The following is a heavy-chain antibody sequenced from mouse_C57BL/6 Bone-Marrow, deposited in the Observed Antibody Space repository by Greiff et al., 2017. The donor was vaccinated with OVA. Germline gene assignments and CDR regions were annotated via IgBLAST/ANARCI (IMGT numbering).Heavy chain of an antibody. CDR2: ISSGGSYT. Sequence: EVKLMESGGDLVKPGGSLKLSCAASGFTFSSYGMSWVRQTPDKRLEWVATISSGGSYTYYPDSVKGRFTISRDNAKNTLYLQMSSLKSEDTAMYYCARHADGYSGQGTTLTVSS. CDR3: ARHADGY. D-gene: IGHD2-3*01. J-gene: IGHJ2*01. V-gene: IGHV5-6*01. CDR1: GFTFSSYG.